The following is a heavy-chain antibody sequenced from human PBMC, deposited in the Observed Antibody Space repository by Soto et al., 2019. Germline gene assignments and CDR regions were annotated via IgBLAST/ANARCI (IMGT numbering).Heavy chain of an antibody. Sequence: QVQLQESGPGLVKPSETLSLTCTVSGGSVSSGSYYWSWIRQPPGKGLEWIGYIYYSGSTNYNPALKSRGTISVDTAKNQFARKRSSVTAADTAVYYYARNGLAVTKDYFDYWGQGTLVTVSS. D-gene: IGHD4-17*01. CDR2: IYYSGST. J-gene: IGHJ4*02. V-gene: IGHV4-61*01. CDR1: GGSVSSGSYY. CDR3: ARNGLAVTKDYFDY.